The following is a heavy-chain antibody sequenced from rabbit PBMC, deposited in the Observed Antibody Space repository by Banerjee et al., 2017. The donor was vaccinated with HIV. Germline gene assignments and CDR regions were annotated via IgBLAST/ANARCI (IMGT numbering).Heavy chain of an antibody. CDR1: GFSFSRSYY. Sequence: QSLEESGGGLVQPEGSLTLTCTASGFSFSRSYYMCWVRQAPGKGLEWIGCIYAGDGSTYYASWANGRFTISKTSSTTVTLQVTSLTAADTATYFCARGYAGVDVAYYFQLWGQGTLVTVS. D-gene: IGHD4-2*01. J-gene: IGHJ4*01. V-gene: IGHV1S40*01. CDR2: IYAGDGST. CDR3: ARGYAGVDVAYYFQL.